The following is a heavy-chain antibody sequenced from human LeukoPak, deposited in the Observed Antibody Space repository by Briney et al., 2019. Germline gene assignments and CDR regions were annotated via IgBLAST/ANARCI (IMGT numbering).Heavy chain of an antibody. D-gene: IGHD6-6*01. CDR1: GYTFTNYG. CDR3: ARDRWSSSSSEGALDI. Sequence: ASVKVSCKASGYTFTNYGISWVRQAPGQGLDWMGWISAYNGNKGYAQELQGRVTMTTDTSTSTAYMELRSLRSDDTAVYYCARDRWSSSSSEGALDIWGQGTMVTVSS. CDR2: ISAYNGNK. V-gene: IGHV1-18*01. J-gene: IGHJ3*02.